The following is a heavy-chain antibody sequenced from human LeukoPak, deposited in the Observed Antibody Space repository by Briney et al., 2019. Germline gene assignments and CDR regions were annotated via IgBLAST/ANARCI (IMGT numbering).Heavy chain of an antibody. CDR2: IDPKSGGT. Sequence: ASVKVSCKASGYTFTGYYMHWVRQAPGQGLEWMGWIDPKSGGTKNAQKFEGRVIMTRETSIRTAYMELSSLTSDDAAVYYCARGRGYDILTGHNYYMDVWGKGTTVTISS. D-gene: IGHD3-9*01. CDR3: ARGRGYDILTGHNYYMDV. J-gene: IGHJ6*03. V-gene: IGHV1-2*02. CDR1: GYTFTGYY.